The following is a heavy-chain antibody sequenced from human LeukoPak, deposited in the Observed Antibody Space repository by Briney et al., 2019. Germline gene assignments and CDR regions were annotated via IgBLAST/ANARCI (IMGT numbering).Heavy chain of an antibody. D-gene: IGHD5-18*01. J-gene: IGHJ4*02. CDR1: GDSISSRSYF. CDR3: ARENHGGIQLLYYFDY. Sequence: SETLSHACSVSGDSISSRSYFWGWIRQPPGKGLEWIGSIYYSGSTYYNPSLKSRVTISVDTSKNQFSLKLSSVTAADTAVYYCARENHGGIQLLYYFDYWGQGTLVTVSS. V-gene: IGHV4-39*07. CDR2: IYYSGST.